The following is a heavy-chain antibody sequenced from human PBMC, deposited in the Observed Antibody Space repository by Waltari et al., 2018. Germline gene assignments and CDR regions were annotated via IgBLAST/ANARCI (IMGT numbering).Heavy chain of an antibody. CDR1: GGTFSSYR. CDR2: IIPILGIA. Sequence: QVQLVQSGAEVKKPGSCVKVSCTASGGTFSSYRTRWVRQAPGQGLEWMGGIIPILGIANYAQKFQGRVTITADESTSTAYMELSSLRSEDTAVYYCARDEAAAGHWGQGTLVTVSS. V-gene: IGHV1-69*10. CDR3: ARDEAAAGH. D-gene: IGHD6-13*01. J-gene: IGHJ4*02.